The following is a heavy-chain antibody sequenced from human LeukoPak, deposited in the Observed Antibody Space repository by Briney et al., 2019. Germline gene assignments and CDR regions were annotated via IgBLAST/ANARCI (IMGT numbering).Heavy chain of an antibody. J-gene: IGHJ4*02. V-gene: IGHV3-15*01. CDR2: IKSKTDGGTT. Sequence: PGGSLRLSCAASGFTFSNAWMSWIRQAPGKGLEWVGRIKSKTDGGTTDYAAPVKGRFTISRDDSKNTLYLQMNSLKTEDTAVYYCTTARESSSWEDWGQGTLVTVSS. CDR3: TTARESSSWED. D-gene: IGHD6-6*01. CDR1: GFTFSNAW.